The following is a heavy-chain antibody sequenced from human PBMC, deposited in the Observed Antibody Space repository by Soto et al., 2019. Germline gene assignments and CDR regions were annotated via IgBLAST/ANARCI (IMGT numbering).Heavy chain of an antibody. Sequence: EVQLVESGGGLVKPGGSLRLSCAASGFTFTRNSMSWVRQAPGKGLEWVSTISSTTNYVYYADSMKGRFTVSRDNAKNSVYLEMNSLTPEDTPLYYCARESEDLTSNFDYWGQGTLVTVSS. V-gene: IGHV3-21*01. CDR3: ARESEDLTSNFDY. CDR1: GFTFTRNS. CDR2: ISSTTNYV. J-gene: IGHJ4*02.